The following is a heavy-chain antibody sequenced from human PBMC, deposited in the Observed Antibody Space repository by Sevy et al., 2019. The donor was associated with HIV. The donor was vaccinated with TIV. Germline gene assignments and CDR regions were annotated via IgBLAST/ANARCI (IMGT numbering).Heavy chain of an antibody. CDR1: GFTFRTYG. CDR3: AKDVRPNVLYNELWGGSAGMDV. CDR2: ISHDGSHK. V-gene: IGHV3-30*18. D-gene: IGHD3-3*01. J-gene: IGHJ6*02. Sequence: GGSLRLSCVASGFTFRTYGIHWVRQAPGKGLEWVAVISHDGSHKYNADSVKGRFIISREKSKNSLYLQMSSLRVDDTADYYCAKDVRPNVLYNELWGGSAGMDVWGQGTTVTVSS.